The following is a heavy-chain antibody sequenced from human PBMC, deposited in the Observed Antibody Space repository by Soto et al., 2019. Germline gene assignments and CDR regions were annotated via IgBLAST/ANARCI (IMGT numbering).Heavy chain of an antibody. Sequence: SETLSLTCAVSGGSISSSNWWSWIRQPPGKGLEWIGEINHSGSTNYNPSLKSRVTISVDTSKNQFSLKLSSVTAADTAVYYCARKGARAYYDFWSGYPSWFDPWGQGTLVTVSS. J-gene: IGHJ5*02. D-gene: IGHD3-3*01. V-gene: IGHV4-4*02. CDR2: INHSGST. CDR3: ARKGARAYYDFWSGYPSWFDP. CDR1: GGSISSSNW.